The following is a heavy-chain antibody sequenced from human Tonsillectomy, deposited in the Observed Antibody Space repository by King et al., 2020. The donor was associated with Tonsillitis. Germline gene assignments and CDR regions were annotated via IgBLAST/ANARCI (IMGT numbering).Heavy chain of an antibody. J-gene: IGHJ4*02. V-gene: IGHV3-7*01. CDR3: VRDAMRGGDFDY. CDR1: GFSFSTYW. Sequence: EVQLVESGGGLVQPGGSLRLSCAASGFSFSTYWMIWVRQAPGKGLEWVANIKEDGSEKYYVDSVKGRFTISRDNAKNSLHLQMNSLRAEDTAVYYCVRDAMRGGDFDYWGQGTLVTVSS. D-gene: IGHD2-2*01. CDR2: IKEDGSEK.